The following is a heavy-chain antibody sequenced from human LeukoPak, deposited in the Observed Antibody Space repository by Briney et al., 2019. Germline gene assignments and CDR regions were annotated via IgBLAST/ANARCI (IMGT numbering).Heavy chain of an antibody. J-gene: IGHJ4*02. CDR3: ARKGYGDFWSGYLYFDY. Sequence: GRSLRLSCAASGFTFSSSAMSWVRQATGKGLEWVANIKQDGSEKYYVDSVKGRFTISRDNAKNSLYLRMNSLRAEDTAVYYCARKGYGDFWSGYLYFDYWGQGTLVTVSS. CDR2: IKQDGSEK. V-gene: IGHV3-7*01. D-gene: IGHD3-3*01. CDR1: GFTFSSSA.